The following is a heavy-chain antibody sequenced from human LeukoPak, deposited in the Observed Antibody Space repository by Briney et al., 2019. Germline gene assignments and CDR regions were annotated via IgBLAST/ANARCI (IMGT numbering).Heavy chain of an antibody. J-gene: IGHJ4*02. V-gene: IGHV3-21*04. CDR3: AKDLSRGWAPAFDY. D-gene: IGHD5-12*01. Sequence: GGSLRLSCEASGFTFSTYNMNWVRQAPGKRLEWVSSITSSSSYVFYADSVKGRFTISRDNSKNTLYLQMNSLRAEDTAVYYCAKDLSRGWAPAFDYWGQGTLVTVSS. CDR2: ITSSSSYV. CDR1: GFTFSTYN.